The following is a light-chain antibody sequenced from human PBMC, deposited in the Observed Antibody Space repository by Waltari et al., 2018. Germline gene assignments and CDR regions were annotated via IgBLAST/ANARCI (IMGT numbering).Light chain of an antibody. J-gene: IGKJ2*01. CDR1: QTILSNSNNKNY. Sequence: DIVMTQSPDSLAVSLGERATINCKSSQTILSNSNNKNYLAWYQQKPVQPPKLLFYWSSTRESGVPDRFSGSGSGTDFTLTISSLQAEDVAVYYCQQYYSPPFSFGQGTNLEIK. V-gene: IGKV4-1*01. CDR3: QQYYSPPFS. CDR2: WSS.